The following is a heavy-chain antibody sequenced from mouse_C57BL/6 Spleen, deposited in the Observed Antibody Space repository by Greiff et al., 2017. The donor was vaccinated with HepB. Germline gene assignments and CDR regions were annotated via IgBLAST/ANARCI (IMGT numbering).Heavy chain of an antibody. J-gene: IGHJ4*01. D-gene: IGHD1-1*01. CDR3: ARRDYYDSSYGAMDY. CDR2: ISYNGSN. CDR1: GYSITSGYY. Sequence: EVQLQESGPGLVKPSQSLSLTCSVTGYSITSGYYWNWIRQFPGNKLEWMVYISYNGSNNYNLSLKNRISITRDTSKNQFFLKLNSVNTEDTATYYSARRDYYDSSYGAMDYWDQGTSVTVSS. V-gene: IGHV3-6*01.